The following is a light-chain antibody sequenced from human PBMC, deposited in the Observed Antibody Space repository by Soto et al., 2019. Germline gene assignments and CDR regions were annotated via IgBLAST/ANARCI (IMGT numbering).Light chain of an antibody. CDR1: QRVGSKY. J-gene: IGKJ5*01. V-gene: IGKV3-15*01. CDR3: QQYTSCPIT. Sequence: ELVLTQSPATLSVSPGERATLSCRASQRVGSKYLAWYQQKPGQAPSLLIYGISARATGIPARFSGSGSGTEFTLTISRLQSEYFAVYYCQQYTSCPITFVQGTRLEI. CDR2: GIS.